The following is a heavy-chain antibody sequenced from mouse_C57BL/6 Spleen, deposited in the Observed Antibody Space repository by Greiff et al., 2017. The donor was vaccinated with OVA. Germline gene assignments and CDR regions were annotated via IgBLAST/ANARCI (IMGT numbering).Heavy chain of an antibody. J-gene: IGHJ3*01. CDR2: FYPGSGSI. CDR1: GYTFTEYT. D-gene: IGHD3-2*02. V-gene: IGHV1-62-2*01. Sequence: VKLQQSGAELVKPGASVKLSCKASGYTFTEYTIHWVKQRSGQGLEWIGWFYPGSGSIKYNEKFKDKATLTADKSSSTVYMELSRLTSEDSAVYFCARHEVKDSSGYGGFAYWGQGTLVTVSA. CDR3: ARHEVKDSSGYGGFAY.